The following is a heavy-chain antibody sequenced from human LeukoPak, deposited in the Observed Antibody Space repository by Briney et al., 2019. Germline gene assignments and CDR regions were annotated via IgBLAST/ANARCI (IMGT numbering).Heavy chain of an antibody. CDR1: GFLFRDYG. D-gene: IGHD6-13*01. J-gene: IGHJ4*02. CDR2: ITGTSDI. V-gene: IGHV3-69-1*01. CDR3: ARGTAAAGIDY. Sequence: GGPLRLSCTPSGFLFRDYGVTWVPRAPGRGLEWVSCITGTSDIYYADSVKGRFTISRDNAKNSLYLQMNSLRAEDTAVYYCARGTAAAGIDYWGQGTLVTVSS.